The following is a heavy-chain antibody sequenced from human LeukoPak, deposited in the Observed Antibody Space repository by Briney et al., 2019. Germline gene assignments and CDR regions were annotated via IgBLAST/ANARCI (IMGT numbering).Heavy chain of an antibody. D-gene: IGHD6-19*01. CDR2: INWNSDSI. CDR3: AKVGSGWLCDY. J-gene: IGHJ4*02. Sequence: GGSLRLSCAVSGFTFDDYAMHWVRQVPGKGLEWVSGINWNSDSIGYADSVKGRFTISRDNSKNTLYLQMNSLRAEDTAVYYCAKVGSGWLCDYWGQGTLVTVSS. V-gene: IGHV3-9*01. CDR1: GFTFDDYA.